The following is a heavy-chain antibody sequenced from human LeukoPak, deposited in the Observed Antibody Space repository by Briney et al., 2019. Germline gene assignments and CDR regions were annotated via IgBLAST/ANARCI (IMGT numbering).Heavy chain of an antibody. V-gene: IGHV3-23*01. CDR3: ATFPIYYYDSSGYWYFDY. D-gene: IGHD3-22*01. CDR2: IINSGGST. J-gene: IGHJ4*02. Sequence: QSGGSLRLSCAVSGFTFSNYAMSWVRQAPGKGLEWVSTIINSGGSTYYADSVQGRFTISRDNSKNTLYLQMNSLRAEDTAVYYCATFPIYYYDSSGYWYFDYWGQGTLVTVSS. CDR1: GFTFSNYA.